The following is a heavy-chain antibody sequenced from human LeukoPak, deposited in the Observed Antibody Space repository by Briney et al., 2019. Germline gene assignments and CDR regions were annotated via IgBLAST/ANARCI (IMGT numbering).Heavy chain of an antibody. Sequence: GGSLRLSCAASGFTVSSNYMSWVRQAPGKGLEWVSVIYSGGSTYYADSVKGRFTISRDNSKNTLYLQMNSLRAEDTAVYYCASSVVPAAVLTYYYYYRDAWGKGTTVTVSS. CDR2: IYSGGST. CDR1: GFTVSSNY. V-gene: IGHV3-53*01. D-gene: IGHD2-2*01. CDR3: ASSVVPAAVLTYYYYYRDA. J-gene: IGHJ6*03.